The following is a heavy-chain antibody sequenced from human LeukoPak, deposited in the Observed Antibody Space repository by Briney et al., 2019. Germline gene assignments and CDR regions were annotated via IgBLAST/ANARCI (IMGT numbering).Heavy chain of an antibody. D-gene: IGHD3-22*01. CDR2: IYYSGST. CDR3: ARGDMFHYDSSGLDY. J-gene: IGHJ4*02. CDR1: GDSISSGDYY. Sequence: PSETLSLTCTVSGDSISSGDYYWSWIRQPPGKGLEWIGYIYYSGSTYYNPSLKSRVTISVDTSKNQFSLKLSSVTAADTAVYYCARGDMFHYDSSGLDYWGQGTLVTVSS. V-gene: IGHV4-30-4*01.